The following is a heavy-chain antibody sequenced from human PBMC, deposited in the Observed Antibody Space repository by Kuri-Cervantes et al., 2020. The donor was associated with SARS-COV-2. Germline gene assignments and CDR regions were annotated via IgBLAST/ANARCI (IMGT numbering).Heavy chain of an antibody. D-gene: IGHD3-22*01. J-gene: IGHJ4*02. V-gene: IGHV1-46*01. CDR1: GYTFSSYY. Sequence: ASVKVSCKASGYTFSSYYMHWVRQAPGQGLEWMGIINPSGGSTSYAQKFQGRVTMTRDTPTGTVYMELSSLRSEDTAVYYCARDVCPAYYYDSSGPTPGMWWGQGTLVTVSS. CDR2: INPSGGST. CDR3: ARDVCPAYYYDSSGPTPGMW.